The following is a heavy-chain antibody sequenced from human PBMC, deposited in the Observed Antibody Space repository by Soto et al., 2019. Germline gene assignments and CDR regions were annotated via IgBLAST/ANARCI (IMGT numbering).Heavy chain of an antibody. D-gene: IGHD4-4*01. Sequence: GGSLRLSCAASGFTFSSYWMHWVRQVPGKGLVWVSRINSDGSSPSHADSVKGRFTISRDNAKNTLYLQMNSLRAEDTAVYYCVRASTTINYYGMDVWGQGTTVTVS. CDR2: INSDGSSP. CDR1: GFTFSSYW. V-gene: IGHV3-74*01. CDR3: VRASTTINYYGMDV. J-gene: IGHJ6*02.